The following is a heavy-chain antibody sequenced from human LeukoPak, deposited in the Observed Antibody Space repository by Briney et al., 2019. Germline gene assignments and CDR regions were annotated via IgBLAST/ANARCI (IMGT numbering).Heavy chain of an antibody. CDR1: GFTLSDFT. V-gene: IGHV3-21*01. J-gene: IGHJ3*02. CDR2: ISSSTTYI. CDR3: ARVGAVAGGFDI. Sequence: GGSLRLSCAASGFTLSDFTMNWVRQAPGKGLEWVSSISSSTTYIYYTDSVKGRFTISRDNAKNTLHLQMNSLRAEDTAVYYCARVGAVAGGFDIWGQGTMVTVSS. D-gene: IGHD6-19*01.